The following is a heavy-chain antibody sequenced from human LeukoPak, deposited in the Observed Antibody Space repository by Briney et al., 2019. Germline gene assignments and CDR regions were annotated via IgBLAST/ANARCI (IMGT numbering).Heavy chain of an antibody. CDR2: IYYSGST. V-gene: IGHV4-59*01. Sequence: SETLSLTCTVSGGSISSYYWSWIRQPPGKGLEWIGYIYYSGSTNYNPSLKSRVTISVDTSKNQFSLKLSSVTAADTAVYYCARSRGYTYGQGVMDVWGQGTTVAVSS. J-gene: IGHJ6*02. CDR3: ARSRGYTYGQGVMDV. D-gene: IGHD5-18*01. CDR1: GGSISSYY.